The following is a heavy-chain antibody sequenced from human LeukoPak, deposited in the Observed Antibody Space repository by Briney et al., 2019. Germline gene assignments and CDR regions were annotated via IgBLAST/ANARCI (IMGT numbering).Heavy chain of an antibody. Sequence: ASVKVSCKATGYSFTAYYIHWVRQAPGQGLEWMGWINPGGGGIKYPQRFQGRVSMTRDTSISTAYLDLSRLTSDDTAVFYCARGRAEGGTIDYWGQGALVTVSS. J-gene: IGHJ4*02. CDR3: ARGRAEGGTIDY. CDR1: GYSFTAYY. CDR2: INPGGGGI. D-gene: IGHD3-10*01. V-gene: IGHV1-2*02.